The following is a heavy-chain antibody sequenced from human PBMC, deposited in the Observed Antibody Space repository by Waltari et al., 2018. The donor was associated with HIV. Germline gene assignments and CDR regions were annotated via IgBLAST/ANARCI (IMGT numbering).Heavy chain of an antibody. J-gene: IGHJ6*02. CDR1: GGSISSGAYY. V-gene: IGHV4-30-4*01. CDR3: ARAGSVFGTSPYGMDV. Sequence: QVQLQESGPGLVKPSQTLSLTRTVSGGSISSGAYYWSWIRQPPGKGLEWIGYIYYSGSTYYNPSLKSRVTISVDTSKNQFSLKLSSVSAADTAVYYCARAGSVFGTSPYGMDVWGQGTTVTVSS. D-gene: IGHD2-2*01. CDR2: IYYSGST.